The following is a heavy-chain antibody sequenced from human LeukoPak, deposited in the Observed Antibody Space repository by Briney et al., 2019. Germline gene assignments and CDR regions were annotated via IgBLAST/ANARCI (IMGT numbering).Heavy chain of an antibody. CDR3: ASSLGDYGDYTEAFDS. Sequence: SVNVSCKGSGGTFSSYAISWVRQAPGQGLEWMGGIIPIFGTANYAQKFQGRVTITTDESTSTAYMELSSLRSEDTAVYYCASSLGDYGDYTEAFDSWGQGTMVTVSS. CDR2: IIPIFGTA. CDR1: GGTFSSYA. J-gene: IGHJ3*02. D-gene: IGHD4-17*01. V-gene: IGHV1-69*05.